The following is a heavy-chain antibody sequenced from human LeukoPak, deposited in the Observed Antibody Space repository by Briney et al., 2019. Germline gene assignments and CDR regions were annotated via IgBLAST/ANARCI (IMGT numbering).Heavy chain of an antibody. Sequence: GGPLRLSCAASGFTFDDYAMHWVRQAPGKGLEWVSSISWNSGNIRYADSVKGRFTISRDNAKNSLYLQMNSLRAEDTAVYYCARAPRLSLYYYDSSGYCYLDSWGQGTLVTVSS. D-gene: IGHD3-22*01. J-gene: IGHJ4*02. V-gene: IGHV3-9*01. CDR3: ARAPRLSLYYYDSSGYCYLDS. CDR2: ISWNSGNI. CDR1: GFTFDDYA.